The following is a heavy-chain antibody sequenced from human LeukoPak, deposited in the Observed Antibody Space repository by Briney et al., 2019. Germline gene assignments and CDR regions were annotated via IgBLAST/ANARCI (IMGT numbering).Heavy chain of an antibody. CDR2: IKQDGSEK. V-gene: IGHV3-7*01. CDR1: GFTFSSYW. D-gene: IGHD3-16*01. J-gene: IGHJ4*02. Sequence: GGSLRLSCAGSGFTFSSYWMSWVRQAPGKGPEWVANIKQDGSEKNYVDSVKGRFTISRDNAKDSLYLQMNSLRAEDTAMYYCVRDYLGYWGQGTLVTVSS. CDR3: VRDYLGY.